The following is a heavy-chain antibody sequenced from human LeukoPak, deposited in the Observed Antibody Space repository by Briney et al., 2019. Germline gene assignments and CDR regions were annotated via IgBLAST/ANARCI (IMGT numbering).Heavy chain of an antibody. CDR1: GGTFSSYA. J-gene: IGHJ4*02. CDR3: ASRADIASGWYKGGDQFDY. D-gene: IGHD6-19*01. Sequence: SVKVCCKASGGTFSSYAISWVRQAPGQGLEWMGGIIPIFGTANYAQKFQGRVTITADESTSTAYMELSSLRSEDTAVYYCASRADIASGWYKGGDQFDYWGQGTLVTVSS. V-gene: IGHV1-69*13. CDR2: IIPIFGTA.